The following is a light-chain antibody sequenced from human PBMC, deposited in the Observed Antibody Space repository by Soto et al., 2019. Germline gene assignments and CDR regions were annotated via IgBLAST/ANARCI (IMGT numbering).Light chain of an antibody. V-gene: IGKV3D-15*01. CDR1: QSLSSN. Sequence: EIVLTQSPGTLSWSAGERATLSCWASQSLSSNYLAWYQQKPGQAPRLVIYGVSSRATGVPVSFNGSGCGTEFTLAISSLQSEDFAIYYCHQYNTWPLTFGGGTKVDIK. J-gene: IGKJ4*01. CDR2: GVS. CDR3: HQYNTWPLT.